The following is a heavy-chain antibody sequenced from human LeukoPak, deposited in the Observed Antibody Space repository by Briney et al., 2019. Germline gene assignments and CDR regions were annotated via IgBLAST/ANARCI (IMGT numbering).Heavy chain of an antibody. D-gene: IGHD5-24*01. CDR1: GGSFSGYY. J-gene: IGHJ4*02. CDR2: INHSGST. Sequence: KPSETLSLTCAVYGGSFSGYYWSWIRQPPGKGLEWIGEINHSGSTNYNPSLKSRVTISVDTSKNQFSLKLSSVTAADTAVYYCARGRRGGFVMATITAVFFDYWGQGTLVTVSS. CDR3: ARGRRGGFVMATITAVFFDY. V-gene: IGHV4-34*01.